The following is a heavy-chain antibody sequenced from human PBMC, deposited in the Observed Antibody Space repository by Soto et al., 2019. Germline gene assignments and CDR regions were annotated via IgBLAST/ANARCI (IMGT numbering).Heavy chain of an antibody. CDR3: ARHPERIAQIGWFDP. CDR2: ISSSSSYI. J-gene: IGHJ5*02. D-gene: IGHD6-13*01. Sequence: PGGSLRLSCAASGFTFSSYSMNWVRQAPGKGLEWVSSISSSSSYIYYVDSVKGRFTISRDNAKNSLYLQMNSLRAEDTAVYYCARHPERIAQIGWFDPWGQGTLVTSPQ. CDR1: GFTFSSYS. V-gene: IGHV3-21*01.